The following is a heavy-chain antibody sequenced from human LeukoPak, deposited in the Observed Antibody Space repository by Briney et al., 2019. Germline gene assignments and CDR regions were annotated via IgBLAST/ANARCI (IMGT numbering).Heavy chain of an antibody. V-gene: IGHV4-39*01. D-gene: IGHD6-13*01. CDR3: ARTSSWYAGAWFDS. CDR1: GGSIRTADYY. Sequence: PSETLSLTCTVSGGSIRTADYYWAWVRQPPGGGLEWLGSIYFSGTPYFNPSLKSRVAVSIDTSKNQFSLKVTSVNASDTAVYFCARTSSWYAGAWFDSWGQGTLVTVSS. CDR2: IYFSGTP. J-gene: IGHJ5*01.